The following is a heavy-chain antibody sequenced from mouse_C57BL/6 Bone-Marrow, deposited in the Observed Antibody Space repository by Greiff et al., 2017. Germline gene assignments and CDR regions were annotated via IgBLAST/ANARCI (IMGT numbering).Heavy chain of an antibody. Sequence: QVKLQQPGTELVKPGASVKLSCKASGYTFTSYWMHWVKQRPGQGLEWIGNINPRDGGTNSNDKFKSKATLTLDKSFSTAYMQLSSLTSEDSAVYYCVSYGLRDAYWGQGTLVTVSA. CDR2: INPRDGGT. D-gene: IGHD1-1*01. V-gene: IGHV1-53*01. CDR3: VSYGLRDAY. J-gene: IGHJ3*01. CDR1: GYTFTSYW.